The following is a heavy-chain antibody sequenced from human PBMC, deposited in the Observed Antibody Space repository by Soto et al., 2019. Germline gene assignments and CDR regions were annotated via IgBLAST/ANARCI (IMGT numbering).Heavy chain of an antibody. Sequence: ASLKVSWTGSGYTLTAGYNHLWRQAPGQGLEWMGWINPNSVGPNYAQKFKGWVTMTTDTSTSTAYMKLSSLRSEDTAVYYCAKCLGEALLCAFDYWGQGTLVTVSS. CDR2: INPNSVGP. CDR3: AKCLGEALLCAFDY. V-gene: IGHV1-2*04. J-gene: IGHJ4*02. D-gene: IGHD3-10*01. CDR1: GYTLTAGY.